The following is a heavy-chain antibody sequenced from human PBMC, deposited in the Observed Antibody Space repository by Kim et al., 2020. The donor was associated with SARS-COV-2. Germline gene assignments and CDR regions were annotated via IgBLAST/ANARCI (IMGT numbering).Heavy chain of an antibody. CDR3: AKPYGDKPHYFDY. CDR1: GFTFSSYG. V-gene: IGHV3-30*18. J-gene: IGHJ4*02. D-gene: IGHD4-17*01. Sequence: GGSLRLSCAASGFTFSSYGMHWVRQAPGKGLEWVAVISYDGSNKYYADSVKGRFTISRDNSKNTLYLQMNSLRAEDTAVYYCAKPYGDKPHYFDYWGQGTLVTVSS. CDR2: ISYDGSNK.